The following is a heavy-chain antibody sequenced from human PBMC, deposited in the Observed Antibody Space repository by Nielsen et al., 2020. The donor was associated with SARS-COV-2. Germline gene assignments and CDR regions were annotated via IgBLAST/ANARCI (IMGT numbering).Heavy chain of an antibody. CDR2: ISWNSGSI. V-gene: IGHV3-9*01. Sequence: GGSLRLSCAASGFTVDDYAMHWVRQAPGKGLEWVSGISWNSGSIGYADSVKGRFTISRDNAKNSLYLQMNSLRAEDTALYYCAKESRISISSSTSNYYYYYGMDVWGQGTTVTVSS. J-gene: IGHJ6*02. CDR1: GFTVDDYA. D-gene: IGHD2-2*01. CDR3: AKESRISISSSTSNYYYYYGMDV.